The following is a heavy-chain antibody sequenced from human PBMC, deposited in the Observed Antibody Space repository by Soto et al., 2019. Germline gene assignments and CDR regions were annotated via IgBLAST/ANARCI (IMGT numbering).Heavy chain of an antibody. CDR3: TVATMGAGAFDI. V-gene: IGHV1-8*01. D-gene: IGHD5-12*01. CDR1: GYTFTRYD. Sequence: ASVKVSCKASGYTFTRYDINWVRQATGQGLEWMGWMNPNSGNTGYAQKFQGRVTMTRNTSISTAYMELSSLRSEDTAVYYCTVATMGAGAFDIWGQGTMVTVSS. J-gene: IGHJ3*02. CDR2: MNPNSGNT.